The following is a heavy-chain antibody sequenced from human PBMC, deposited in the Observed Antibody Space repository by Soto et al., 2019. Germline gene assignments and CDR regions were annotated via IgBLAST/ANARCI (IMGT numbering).Heavy chain of an antibody. CDR3: ARGRAGLHRTAELHS. J-gene: IGHJ4*02. Sequence: QVQLQQWGAGLLKPSETLSLTCAVYGGSFSGHYCSWIRQPPGKGLEWIGEVSPGGSTNYNSSLKSRVTVSGDTSKNQFSLQLTSMTAADTGVYYCARGRAGLHRTAELHSWGQGTLVTVSS. D-gene: IGHD7-27*01. CDR1: GGSFSGHY. CDR2: VSPGGST. V-gene: IGHV4-34*01.